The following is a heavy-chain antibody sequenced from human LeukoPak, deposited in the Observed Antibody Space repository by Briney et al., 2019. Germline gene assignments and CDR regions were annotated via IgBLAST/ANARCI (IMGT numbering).Heavy chain of an antibody. CDR1: GFTFSTYW. CDR2: IKQDGSEK. V-gene: IGHV3-7*04. Sequence: GGSLRLSCAASGFTFSTYWMTWVRQAPGRGLEWVANIKQDGSEKYYVDSLKGRFTISRDNAKNSLFLQMNSLRAEDTAVYYCARDLPTGYYISSGYYEYFLDYWGQGTLVTVSS. D-gene: IGHD3-22*01. CDR3: ARDLPTGYYISSGYYEYFLDY. J-gene: IGHJ4*02.